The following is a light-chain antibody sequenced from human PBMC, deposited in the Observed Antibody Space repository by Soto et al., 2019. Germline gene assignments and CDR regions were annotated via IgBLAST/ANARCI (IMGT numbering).Light chain of an antibody. CDR3: QQYNKWPLT. V-gene: IGKV3-20*01. Sequence: ELLLTPSPGTLSLSPGERVTLSCRASQSVIDNYLDWFQQKPGQAPRLLIYRASSRATGIPDRFSGSGSGTEFTLTISSLQSEDFTLYYCQQYNKWPLTFGQGTKVDIK. J-gene: IGKJ1*01. CDR2: RAS. CDR1: QSVIDNY.